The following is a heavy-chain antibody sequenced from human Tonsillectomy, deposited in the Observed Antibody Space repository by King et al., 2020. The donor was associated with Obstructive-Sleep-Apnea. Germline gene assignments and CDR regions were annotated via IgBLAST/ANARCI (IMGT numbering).Heavy chain of an antibody. Sequence: QLVQSGGGLVQPGGSLRLSCAASGFTVSSNYMRWVRQAPGKGLEWVSVIYSGGSTYYADSVKGRFTISRHNSKNTLYLQMNSLRAEDTAVYYCARAGALCSGGSCYFDYWGQGTLVTVSS. V-gene: IGHV3-53*04. CDR2: IYSGGST. CDR1: GFTVSSNY. D-gene: IGHD2-15*01. J-gene: IGHJ4*02. CDR3: ARAGALCSGGSCYFDY.